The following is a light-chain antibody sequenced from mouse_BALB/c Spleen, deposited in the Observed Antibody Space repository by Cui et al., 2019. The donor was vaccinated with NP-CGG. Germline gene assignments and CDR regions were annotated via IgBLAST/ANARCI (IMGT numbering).Light chain of an antibody. CDR3: ALWYSNHWV. CDR2: GTN. CDR1: TGAVTTSNY. Sequence: QAVVTQEPAPTTSPGETVTLTCRSGTGAVTTSNYANWVQEKPDHLFTGLIGGTNNRAPGVPARFSGSLIGDKAALTITGAQTEDEAIYFCALWYSNHWVFGGGTKLTVL. V-gene: IGLV1*01. J-gene: IGLJ1*01.